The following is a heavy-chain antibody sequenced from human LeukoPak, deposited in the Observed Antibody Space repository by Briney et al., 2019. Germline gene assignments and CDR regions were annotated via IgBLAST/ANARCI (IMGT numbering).Heavy chain of an antibody. CDR3: VSPRGFSYGYFDY. CDR2: IYYSKNT. Sequence: PSETLSLTCTVSGGSLSRSAYWGWIRHPPGKGLEWIGSIYYSKNTYYNPSLKSRVTISAVTSKNQFALALGSVSATDTAVYYCVSPRGFSYGYFDYWGQGTLVTVSS. CDR1: GGSLSRSAY. D-gene: IGHD5-18*01. J-gene: IGHJ4*02. V-gene: IGHV4-39*01.